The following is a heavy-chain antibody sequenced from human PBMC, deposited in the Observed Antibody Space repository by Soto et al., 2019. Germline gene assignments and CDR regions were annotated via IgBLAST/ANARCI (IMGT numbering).Heavy chain of an antibody. CDR2: IGSSCDT. V-gene: IGHV3-13*01. D-gene: IGHD6-13*01. Sequence: EVQLVESGGDLVQPGGSLRLSCVASGLTFSSYDIHWVRQAAGKGLEWVSGIGSSCDTYYPEFVKGRFTISRENARNSVYLDLNTLRPGDTAVYYCATGRSWNFETWGQGTLVTVSS. CDR1: GLTFSSYD. CDR3: ATGRSWNFET. J-gene: IGHJ5*02.